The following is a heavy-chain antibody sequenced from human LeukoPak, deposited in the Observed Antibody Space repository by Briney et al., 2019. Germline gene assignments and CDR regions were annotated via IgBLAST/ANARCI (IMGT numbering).Heavy chain of an antibody. J-gene: IGHJ4*02. CDR2: IYYSGST. D-gene: IGHD3-16*01. Sequence: SETLSLTCTVSGGSISSGSYYWSWIRQPPGTGLEWIGYIYYSGSTNYNPSLKSRVTISVDTSKNQFSLKLSSVTAADTAVYYCARDSGGALDYWGQGTLVTVSS. CDR3: ARDSGGALDY. V-gene: IGHV4-61*01. CDR1: GGSISSGSYY.